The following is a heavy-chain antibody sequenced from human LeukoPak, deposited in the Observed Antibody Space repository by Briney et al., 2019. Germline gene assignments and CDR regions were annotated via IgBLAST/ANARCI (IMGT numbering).Heavy chain of an antibody. V-gene: IGHV4-59*01. D-gene: IGHD2-15*01. CDR1: GGSISSYH. J-gene: IGHJ4*02. CDR3: ARDRGPDCSGGSCWDY. CDR2: IYFSRCI. Sequence: SETLPLTCTVSGGSISSYHWSWMRQPPAKGLEWIGVIYFSRCINYNPSLKSRVTISVYTSKNQFSLKLTSVTAADTAVYYCARDRGPDCSGGSCWDYWGQGTLVTVSS.